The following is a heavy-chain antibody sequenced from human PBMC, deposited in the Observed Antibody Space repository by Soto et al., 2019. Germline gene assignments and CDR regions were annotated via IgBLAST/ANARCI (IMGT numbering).Heavy chain of an antibody. CDR2: IKKDGSEK. V-gene: IGHV3-7*03. Sequence: PGESLKISCAASGFTFSSYWMSWVRQAPGKGLEWVANIKKDGSEKYYVDSVKGRFTISRDNAENSLYLQMNSLRAEDTAVYYCARGIYQEPYGSASYKDYWGQGTQVTVSS. D-gene: IGHD3-10*01. CDR3: ARGIYQEPYGSASYKDY. CDR1: GFTFSSYW. J-gene: IGHJ4*02.